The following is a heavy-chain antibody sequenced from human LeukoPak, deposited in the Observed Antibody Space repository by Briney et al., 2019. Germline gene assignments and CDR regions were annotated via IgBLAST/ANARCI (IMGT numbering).Heavy chain of an antibody. CDR1: GYTFTAYY. J-gene: IGHJ4*02. Sequence: ASVKVSCKASGYTFTAYYIHWVRQAPGQGLEWMGWINPNSGDTKYALKFQGGVTMTTDTSTSTAYMELRSLRSDDTAVYYCARDLEIVVVVAAPGYWGQGTLVTVSS. V-gene: IGHV1-2*02. CDR2: INPNSGDT. D-gene: IGHD2-15*01. CDR3: ARDLEIVVVVAAPGY.